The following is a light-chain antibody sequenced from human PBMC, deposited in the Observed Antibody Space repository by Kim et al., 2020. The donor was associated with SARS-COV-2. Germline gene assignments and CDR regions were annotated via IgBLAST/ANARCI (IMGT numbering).Light chain of an antibody. V-gene: IGKV1-39*01. CDR2: AAS. Sequence: SASVGDRVVITCRASQTISDYLNWYQQKVGKAPTLLIYAASRLDDGVPLRFSGRGSGTDFTLTISSVQPEDSATYYCQQSYSTPQTFGQGTKLEI. CDR1: QTISDY. CDR3: QQSYSTPQT. J-gene: IGKJ2*01.